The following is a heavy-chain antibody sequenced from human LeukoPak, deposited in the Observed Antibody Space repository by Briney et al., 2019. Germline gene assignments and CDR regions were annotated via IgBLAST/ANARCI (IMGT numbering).Heavy chain of an antibody. CDR3: ARDPLRSTWSTYYNSLDV. D-gene: IGHD6-13*01. CDR2: ISPYNGNT. J-gene: IGHJ6*02. Sequence: ASVNVSCKASGYDFTSVGITWVRRAPGQGLEWMGWISPYNGNTRYAQKFQGRVAMTTDTSTTTAYMELRRLTSDDTAVYYCARDPLRSTWSTYYNSLDVWGQGTTVTVSS. CDR1: GYDFTSVG. V-gene: IGHV1-18*01.